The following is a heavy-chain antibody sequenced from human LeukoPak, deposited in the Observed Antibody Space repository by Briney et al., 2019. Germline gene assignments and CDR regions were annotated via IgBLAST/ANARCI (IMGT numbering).Heavy chain of an antibody. Sequence: SETLSLTCTVSGGSISSYYWSWIRQPPGKGLEWIGFVYFTGSTNYNPSLNSRITISVDTSKNQFSLKLSSVTAADTAVYYCARGATVVTPEFDLWGRGTLVTVSS. CDR3: ARGATVVTPEFDL. CDR1: GGSISSYY. D-gene: IGHD4-23*01. J-gene: IGHJ2*01. CDR2: VYFTGST. V-gene: IGHV4-59*01.